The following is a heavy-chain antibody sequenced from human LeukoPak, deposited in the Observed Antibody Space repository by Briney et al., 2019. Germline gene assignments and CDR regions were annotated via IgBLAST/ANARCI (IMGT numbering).Heavy chain of an antibody. J-gene: IGHJ4*02. V-gene: IGHV3-30*04. CDR1: GGSISSSHY. CDR2: ISYDGSNE. D-gene: IGHD2-15*01. CDR3: AMGWDLPNTPSSDY. Sequence: LSLTCSVSGGSISSSHYYWNWVRQPAGKGLEWMALISYDGSNEYCADSVKGRFTISRDNSKNTLFLQMNSLRPEDTAIYYCAMGWDLPNTPSSDYWGQGTLVTVSS.